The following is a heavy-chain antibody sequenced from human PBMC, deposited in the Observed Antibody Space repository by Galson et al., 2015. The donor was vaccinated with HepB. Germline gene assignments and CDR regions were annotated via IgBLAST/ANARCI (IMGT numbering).Heavy chain of an antibody. CDR2: FDPEDGET. CDR3: ATTFPYASSCYYYENID. J-gene: IGHJ4*02. Sequence: SVKVSCKVSGYTLTELSMHWVRQAPGKGLEWMGGFDPEDGETIYAQKFQGRVTMTEDTSTDTAYMELSSLRSEDTAVYYCATTFPYASSCYYYENIDWGLGSLVTVSS. V-gene: IGHV1-24*01. CDR1: GYTLTELS. D-gene: IGHD3-22*01.